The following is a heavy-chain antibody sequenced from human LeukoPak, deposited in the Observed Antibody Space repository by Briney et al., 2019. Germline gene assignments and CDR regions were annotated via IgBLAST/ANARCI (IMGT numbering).Heavy chain of an antibody. CDR1: GGTFISYA. CDR3: ARDLHRRWELGGRAFDI. CDR2: IIPIFGTA. J-gene: IGHJ3*02. V-gene: IGHV1-69*13. Sequence: SVKVSCKASGGTFISYAISWVRQAPGQGLEWMGGIIPIFGTANYAQKFRGRVTITADESTSTAYMELSSLRSEDTAVYYCARDLHRRWELGGRAFDIWGQGTMVTVSS. D-gene: IGHD1-26*01.